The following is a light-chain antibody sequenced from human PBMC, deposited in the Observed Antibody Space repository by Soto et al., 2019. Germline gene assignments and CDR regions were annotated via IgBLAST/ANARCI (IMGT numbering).Light chain of an antibody. J-gene: IGKJ1*01. CDR3: QQSDSTSWT. V-gene: IGKV1-39*01. CDR1: QSIRSY. Sequence: DLQMTQSPSSLSASVGDRVTITCRASQSIRSYLNWYQQKPGKAPILLIYSASSLQSGVPSRFSGSGFGTDFALTISSLQPEDFATYYCQQSDSTSWTFGQGTKVEIK. CDR2: SAS.